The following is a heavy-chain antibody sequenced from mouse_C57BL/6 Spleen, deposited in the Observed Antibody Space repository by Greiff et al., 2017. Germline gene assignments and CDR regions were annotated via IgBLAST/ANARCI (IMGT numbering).Heavy chain of an antibody. D-gene: IGHD4-1*01. V-gene: IGHV5-17*01. CDR3: ARPLGLYAMDY. CDR2: ISSGSSTI. Sequence: EVQLQESGGGLVKPGGSLKLSCAASGFTFSDYGMHWVRQAPEKGLEWVAYISSGSSTIYYADTVKGRFTISRDNAKNTLFLQMTSLRSEDTAMYYCARPLGLYAMDYGGQGNSVTVSS. J-gene: IGHJ4*01. CDR1: GFTFSDYG.